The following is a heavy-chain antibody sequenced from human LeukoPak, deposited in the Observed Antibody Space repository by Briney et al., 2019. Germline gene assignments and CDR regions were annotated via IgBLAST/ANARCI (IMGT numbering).Heavy chain of an antibody. CDR3: ASEILPNDY. Sequence: AGGSLRLSCTVSGFAFSSHAMTWVRQAPGKGLEWVSGISIGDSTFYANSVQGRFTVSRDRSKNTLYLQMNSLRVDDTAVYYCASEILPNDYWGQGTLVAVSS. D-gene: IGHD5-24*01. CDR1: GFAFSSHA. CDR2: ISIGDST. J-gene: IGHJ4*02. V-gene: IGHV3-23*01.